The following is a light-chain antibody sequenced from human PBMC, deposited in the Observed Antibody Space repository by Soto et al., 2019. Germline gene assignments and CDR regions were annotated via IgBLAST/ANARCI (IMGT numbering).Light chain of an antibody. CDR3: QQYNNWPPWT. CDR2: GAS. Sequence: EVVMTQSPATLSVSPGERATLSCRASQSVSSNLAWYQQTPGQAPRLLIYGASTRATGIPARFSDSGSGTEFTLTISSLQSEDFAVYYCQQYNNWPPWTFGQGNKVEIK. V-gene: IGKV3-15*01. CDR1: QSVSSN. J-gene: IGKJ1*01.